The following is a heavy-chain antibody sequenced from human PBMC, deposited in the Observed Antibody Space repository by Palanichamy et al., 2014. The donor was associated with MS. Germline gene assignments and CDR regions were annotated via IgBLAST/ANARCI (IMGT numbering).Heavy chain of an antibody. CDR2: IYTGDSDT. V-gene: IGHV5-51*01. J-gene: IGHJ4*02. D-gene: IGHD6-19*01. CDR3: ARQGSTGWYLDY. CDR1: GYNFDIYW. Sequence: EVQLVQSGAEVKKPGESLRISCEGSGYNFDIYWIAWVRQMPGKGLEWMGIIYTGDSDTRYSPSFQGQVTISADKSISTAYLQWSSLKASDTAMYYCARQGSTGWYLDYWGQGTQVTVSS.